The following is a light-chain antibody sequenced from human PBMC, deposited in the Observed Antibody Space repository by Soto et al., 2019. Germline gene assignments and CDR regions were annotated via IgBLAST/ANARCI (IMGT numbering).Light chain of an antibody. CDR2: AAS. J-gene: IGKJ3*01. CDR3: QESYSRT. Sequence: DIQMTQSPSSLSASVGDRVTITCRASQSITKFLNWYQQKPGEAPKVLIYAASTLQTGVPSRFSGSGSGTEFTLIISGLQAEDFATYYCQESYSRTFGPGTIVDIK. V-gene: IGKV1-39*01. CDR1: QSITKF.